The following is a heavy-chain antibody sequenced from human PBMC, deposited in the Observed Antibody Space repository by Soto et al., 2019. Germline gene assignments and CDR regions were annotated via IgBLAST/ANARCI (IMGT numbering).Heavy chain of an antibody. V-gene: IGHV3-30-3*01. CDR2: ISYDGSNK. D-gene: IGHD4-4*01. CDR3: ASPLRRDDYTWGYFDL. CDR1: GFTFSSYA. J-gene: IGHJ2*01. Sequence: QVQLVESGGGVVQPGRSLRLSCAASGFTFSSYAMHWVRQVPGKGLEWVAVISYDGSNKYYADSVKGRFTISRDNSKNTLYLQMNSLRAEDTAGYYCASPLRRDDYTWGYFDLWGRGTLVTVSS.